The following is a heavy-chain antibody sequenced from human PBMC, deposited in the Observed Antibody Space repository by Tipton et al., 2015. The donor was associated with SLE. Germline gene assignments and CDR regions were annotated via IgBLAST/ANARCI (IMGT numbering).Heavy chain of an antibody. CDR2: IFHSGRS. D-gene: IGHD3-16*01. Sequence: TLSLTCAVDGGSLSGYWWSWIRQPPGKGLEWIGEIFHSGRSNYNPSLKSRITISVDTSKNQFSLKLNSVTAADTAVYYCARAPEGDLLGGMDVWGQGTPVTVSS. J-gene: IGHJ6*02. V-gene: IGHV4-34*12. CDR3: ARAPEGDLLGGMDV. CDR1: GGSLSGYW.